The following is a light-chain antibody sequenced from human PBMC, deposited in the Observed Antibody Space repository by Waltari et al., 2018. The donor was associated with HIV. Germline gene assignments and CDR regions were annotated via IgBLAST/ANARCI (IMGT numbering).Light chain of an antibody. CDR1: QTISSY. Sequence: DIQMTQSPSSLSASVGHRVTITCRESQTISSYLNWYQQKPGKVPKLLIYSASSLRSGVPSRFSGSGSGTDFTLTISSLQPEDFATYYCQQTYSSPVTFGQGTKLAIK. CDR3: QQTYSSPVT. CDR2: SAS. J-gene: IGKJ2*01. V-gene: IGKV1-39*01.